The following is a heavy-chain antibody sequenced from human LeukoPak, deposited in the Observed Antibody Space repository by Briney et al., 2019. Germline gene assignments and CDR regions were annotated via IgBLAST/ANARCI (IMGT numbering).Heavy chain of an antibody. CDR2: INSDGSST. CDR1: GFTFSSYW. CDR3: ARGEDYTKFDY. J-gene: IGHJ4*02. V-gene: IGHV3-74*01. D-gene: IGHD4-11*01. Sequence: GGSLRLSCAASGFTFSSYWMHWVRQAPGKGLVWVSRINSDGSSTSYADSVKGRFTISRDNAKNTLYLQMNSLRAEDTAVYYCARGEDYTKFDYWGQGTLVTVYS.